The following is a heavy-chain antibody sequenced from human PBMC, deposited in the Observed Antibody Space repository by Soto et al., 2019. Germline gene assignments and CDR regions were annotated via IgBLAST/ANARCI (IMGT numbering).Heavy chain of an antibody. J-gene: IGHJ4*02. CDR3: ARVVGLNVDY. V-gene: IGHV4-61*01. Sequence: SETLSLTCTVSGGSVSSGSYYWSWIRQPPGKGLEWIGYIYYSGSTNYNPSLKSRVTISVDTSKNQFSLKLSSVTAADTAVYYRARVVGLNVDYWGQGTLVTVSS. CDR2: IYYSGST. D-gene: IGHD1-1*01. CDR1: GGSVSSGSYY.